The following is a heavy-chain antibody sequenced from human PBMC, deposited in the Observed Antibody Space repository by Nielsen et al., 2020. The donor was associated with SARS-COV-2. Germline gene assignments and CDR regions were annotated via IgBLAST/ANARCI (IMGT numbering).Heavy chain of an antibody. CDR3: ARGLGYCSGGSCYGWFDP. CDR2: SYSGNGNT. J-gene: IGHJ5*02. V-gene: IGHV1-8*01. D-gene: IGHD2-15*01. Sequence: WVRQAPGQGFEWMVGSYSGNGNTGYAQKFQGRVTMTRNTSISTAYMELSSLRSEDTAVYYCARGLGYCSGGSCYGWFDPWGQGTLVTVSS.